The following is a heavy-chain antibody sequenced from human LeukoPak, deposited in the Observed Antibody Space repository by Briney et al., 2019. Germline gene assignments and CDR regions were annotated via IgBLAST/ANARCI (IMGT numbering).Heavy chain of an antibody. D-gene: IGHD2/OR15-2a*01. Sequence: ASVTVSCTASGYIFTIYAIFWVRQAPGQRLEWMGWINAGSGNTKYSQKFQGRVTITRDTSATTAYMELTSLRSEDTAVYYCARAPSNICDSWGQGTLVTVSS. J-gene: IGHJ5*01. CDR1: GYIFTIYA. V-gene: IGHV1-3*01. CDR2: INAGSGNT. CDR3: ARAPSNICDS.